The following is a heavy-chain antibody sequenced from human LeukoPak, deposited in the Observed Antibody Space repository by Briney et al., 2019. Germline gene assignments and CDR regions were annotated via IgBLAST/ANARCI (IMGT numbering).Heavy chain of an antibody. CDR2: ISSSSSYI. CDR3: ARDGGYLFRFLGWSQNWFDP. Sequence: PGGSLRLSCAASGFTFSNYGMNWVRQAPGKGLEWVSSISSSSSYIYYADSVKGRFTISRDNAKNSLYLQMNSLRAEDTAVYYCARDGGYLFRFLGWSQNWFDPWGQGTLVTLSS. V-gene: IGHV3-21*01. J-gene: IGHJ5*02. D-gene: IGHD3-3*01. CDR1: GFTFSNYG.